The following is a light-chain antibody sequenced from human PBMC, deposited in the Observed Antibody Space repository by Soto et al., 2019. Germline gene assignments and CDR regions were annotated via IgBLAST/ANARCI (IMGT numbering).Light chain of an antibody. CDR1: SSDVGGYNY. Sequence: HSALTQPASVSGSPGQSITISCTGTSSDVGGYNYVSWYQQHPGKAPKLIIFEVSYRPSGISNRFSASKSGDTASLTISGLQADDEADYYCCSYTDSRTHIFGSGTKV. V-gene: IGLV2-14*01. CDR2: EVS. J-gene: IGLJ1*01. CDR3: CSYTDSRTHI.